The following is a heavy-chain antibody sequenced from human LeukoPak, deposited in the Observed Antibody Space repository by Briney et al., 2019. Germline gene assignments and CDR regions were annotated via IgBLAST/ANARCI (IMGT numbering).Heavy chain of an antibody. CDR3: AKDRDIILNGHGMDV. CDR2: IDRGTYNI. D-gene: IGHD3-10*01. Sequence: GGSLRLSCAVSGFTFSSYWMNWVRQAPGKGLEWVSYIDRGTYNIWNADSVKGRFTISRDDARNSLSLQMNNLRAEDTAVYYCAKDRDIILNGHGMDVWGQGTTVTVSS. J-gene: IGHJ6*02. V-gene: IGHV3-48*04. CDR1: GFTFSSYW.